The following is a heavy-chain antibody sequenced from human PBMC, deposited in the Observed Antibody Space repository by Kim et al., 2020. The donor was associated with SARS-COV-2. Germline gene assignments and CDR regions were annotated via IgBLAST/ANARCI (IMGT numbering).Heavy chain of an antibody. CDR3: ARGAVDYRVPLDY. Sequence: GGSLRLSCAASGFTFSSYAMHWVRQAPGKGLEYVSAISSNGGSTYYANSVKGRFTISRDNSKNTLYLQMGSLRAEDMAVYYCARGAVDYRVPLDYWGQGTLVTVSS. V-gene: IGHV3-64*01. D-gene: IGHD4-4*01. J-gene: IGHJ4*02. CDR1: GFTFSSYA. CDR2: ISSNGGST.